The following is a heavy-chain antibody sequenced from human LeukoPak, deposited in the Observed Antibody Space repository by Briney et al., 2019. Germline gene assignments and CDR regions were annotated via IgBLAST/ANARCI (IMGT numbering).Heavy chain of an antibody. V-gene: IGHV3-21*01. D-gene: IGHD3-16*02. Sequence: PGGSLRLSCAASGFTLSSLAMHWVHQALGKGLEWVSSSGTRSGTKYYADSVMGRFTISRDSAMNSVSLQINSLRAEDTAVYYCLLQMTYGELSDPDFRGQGTLVTVSS. J-gene: IGHJ4*02. CDR2: SGTRSGTK. CDR1: GFTLSSLA. CDR3: LLQMTYGELSDPDF.